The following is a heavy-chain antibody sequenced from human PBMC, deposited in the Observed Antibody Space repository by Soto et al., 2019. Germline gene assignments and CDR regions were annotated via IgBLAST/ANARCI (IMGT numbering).Heavy chain of an antibody. D-gene: IGHD3-3*01. Sequence: EVQLVESGGGLVKPGGSLRLSCAASEFTFSSYSMNWVRQAPGKGLEWVSSISSSSSSVLYADSVKGRFTISRDNAKNSLYLQMNSLRAEDTAVYYCARAVYDFWGQGTLVTVSS. V-gene: IGHV3-21*01. J-gene: IGHJ4*02. CDR1: EFTFSSYS. CDR3: ARAVYDF. CDR2: ISSSSSSV.